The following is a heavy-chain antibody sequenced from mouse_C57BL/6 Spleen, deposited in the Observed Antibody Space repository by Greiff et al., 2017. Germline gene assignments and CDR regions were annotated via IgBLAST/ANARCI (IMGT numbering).Heavy chain of an antibody. Sequence: EVQLVESEGGLVQPGSSMKLSCTASGFTFSDYYMAWVRQVPEKGLEWVANINYDGSSTYYLDSLKSRFIISRDNAKNILYLQMSSLKSEDTATYYCAREGDYDDFDYWGQGTTLTVSS. CDR3: AREGDYDDFDY. J-gene: IGHJ2*01. CDR1: GFTFSDYY. V-gene: IGHV5-16*01. D-gene: IGHD2-4*01. CDR2: INYDGSST.